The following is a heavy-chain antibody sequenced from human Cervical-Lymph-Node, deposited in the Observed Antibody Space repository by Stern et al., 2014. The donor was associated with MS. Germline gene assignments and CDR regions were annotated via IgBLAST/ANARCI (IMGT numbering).Heavy chain of an antibody. D-gene: IGHD5-18*01. J-gene: IGHJ4*02. CDR3: ARSDTAMVYFDY. Sequence: VQLEESGAEVKKPGASVKVSCKASGYTFTSYYMHWARQAPGQGLEWMGIINPSGGSTSYAQKFQGRVTMTRDTSTSTVYMELSSLRSEDTAVYYCARSDTAMVYFDYWGQGTLVTVSS. CDR1: GYTFTSYY. CDR2: INPSGGST. V-gene: IGHV1-46*01.